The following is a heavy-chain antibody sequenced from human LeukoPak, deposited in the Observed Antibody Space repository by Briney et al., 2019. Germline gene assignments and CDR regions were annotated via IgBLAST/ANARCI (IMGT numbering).Heavy chain of an antibody. CDR3: ARGGSTVTTRYYYYYMDV. V-gene: IGHV1-8*01. J-gene: IGHJ6*03. CDR1: GYTFTSYD. D-gene: IGHD4-17*01. CDR2: VNPNSGNT. Sequence: RASVKVSCRASGYTFTSYDINWVRQATGQGLEWMGWVNPNSGNTGYAQKFQGRVTMTRSTSISTAYMELSSLRSDDTAVYYCARGGSTVTTRYYYYYMDVWGKGTTVTVSS.